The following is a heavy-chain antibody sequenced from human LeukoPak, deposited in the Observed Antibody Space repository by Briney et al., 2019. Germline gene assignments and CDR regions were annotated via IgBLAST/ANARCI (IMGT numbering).Heavy chain of an antibody. Sequence: SETLSLTCAVSGGSLSSNNWWTWVRQPPGKGLEWIAEIHFSGTINYNPSLKSRVTISIDKSRNQFSLTLTSVTAADTAVYYCATATSKALPNWGQGTLVTVSS. CDR1: GGSLSSNNW. CDR3: ATATSKALPN. J-gene: IGHJ4*02. V-gene: IGHV4-4*02. CDR2: IHFSGTI. D-gene: IGHD5/OR15-5a*01.